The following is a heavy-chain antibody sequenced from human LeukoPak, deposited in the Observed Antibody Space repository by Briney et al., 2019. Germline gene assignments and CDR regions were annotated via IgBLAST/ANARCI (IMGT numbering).Heavy chain of an antibody. CDR2: ISYDGSNK. V-gene: IGHV3-30-3*01. CDR1: GFTLSSYA. CDR3: AGSQWLVLDY. J-gene: IGHJ4*02. D-gene: IGHD6-19*01. Sequence: GKSLRLSCAASGFTLSSYAMHWVRQAPGKGLEWVAVISYDGSNKYYADSVKGRFTISRDNSKNTLYLQMNSLRAEDTAVYYCAGSQWLVLDYWGQGTLVTVSS.